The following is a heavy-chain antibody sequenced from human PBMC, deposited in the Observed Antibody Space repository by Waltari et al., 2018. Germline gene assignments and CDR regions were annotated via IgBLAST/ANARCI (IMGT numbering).Heavy chain of an antibody. CDR1: GFTLSNYW. CDR3: ARDPARRADY. CDR2: IKPDGSQT. J-gene: IGHJ4*02. V-gene: IGHV3-7*01. Sequence: EVQLVESGGGLVQPGGSLGPSCVASGFTLSNYWMHWVRQGPGKGLEWVAHIKPDGSQTDYVDSVKGRFAISRDNARNSLYLQMNSLRADDTAIYYCARDPARRADYWGQGTLVTVSS.